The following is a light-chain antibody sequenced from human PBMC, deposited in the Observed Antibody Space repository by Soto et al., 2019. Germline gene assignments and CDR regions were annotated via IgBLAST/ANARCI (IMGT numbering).Light chain of an antibody. CDR3: QSYDSSLGGWV. J-gene: IGLJ3*02. CDR1: SSNIGGGYD. CDR2: GNS. Sequence: QSVLTQPPSVSGAPGQRVTISCTGSSSNIGGGYDVHWYQQVPGTAPKLLIYGNSNRPSGVPDRFSGSKSGTSASLAITGLQAEDEADYYCQSYDSSLGGWVFGGGTQLPS. V-gene: IGLV1-40*01.